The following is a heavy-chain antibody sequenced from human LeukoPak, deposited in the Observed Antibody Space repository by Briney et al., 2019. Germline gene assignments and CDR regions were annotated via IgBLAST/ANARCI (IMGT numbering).Heavy chain of an antibody. CDR1: GGTFSSYA. J-gene: IGHJ4*02. CDR2: IIPIFGTA. V-gene: IGHV1-69*05. D-gene: IGHD3-10*01. Sequence: ASVKVSCKASGGTFSSYAISWVRQAPGQGLEWMGGIIPIFGTANYAQKFQGRVTITTDESTSTAYMELSSLRSDDTAVYYCARDQGVRPPGYWGQGTLVTVSS. CDR3: ARDQGVRPPGY.